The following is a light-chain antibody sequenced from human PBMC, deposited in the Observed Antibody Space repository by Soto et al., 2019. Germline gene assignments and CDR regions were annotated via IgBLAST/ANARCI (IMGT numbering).Light chain of an antibody. CDR1: QSVSSY. Sequence: EIVLTQSPATLSLSPGERATLSCRASQSVSSYLAWYQQKPGQAPRLLIYDASNRATGIPARFSGSGSGTDFTLTISSLEPEDFAVYYCQHSGDFRWTFGQGTKVDIK. CDR3: QHSGDFRWT. J-gene: IGKJ1*01. V-gene: IGKV3-11*01. CDR2: DAS.